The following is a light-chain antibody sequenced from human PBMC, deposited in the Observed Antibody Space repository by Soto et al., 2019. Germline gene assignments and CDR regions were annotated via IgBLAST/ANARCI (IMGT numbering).Light chain of an antibody. Sequence: EIVLTQSPCTLSLSPGERTTLSCRASQSVSSNLAWYQQKPGQAPRLLIYGASTRATGIPARFSGSGSGTDFTLTISSLQPEDFATYYCQQSYSTPFTFGQGTKVDIK. CDR2: GAS. J-gene: IGKJ1*01. V-gene: IGKV3-15*01. CDR3: QQSYSTPFT. CDR1: QSVSSN.